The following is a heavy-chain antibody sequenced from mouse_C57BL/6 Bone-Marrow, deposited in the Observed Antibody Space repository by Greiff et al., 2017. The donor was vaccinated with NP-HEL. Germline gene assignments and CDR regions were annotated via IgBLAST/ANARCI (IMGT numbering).Heavy chain of an antibody. Sequence: QVQLQQPGAELVRPGTSVKLSCTASGYTFTSYWMHWVKQRPGQGLEWIGVIDPSDSYTNYNHKFKGKATLTVATSSSTAYMQLSSLTSEDAAVYDYARWLARTTIGGTYDFGDWGKGTTLTVAT. CDR3: ARWLARTTIGGTYDFGD. J-gene: IGHJ2*01. CDR2: IDPSDSYT. D-gene: IGHD1-1*01. CDR1: GYTFTSYW. V-gene: IGHV1-59*01.